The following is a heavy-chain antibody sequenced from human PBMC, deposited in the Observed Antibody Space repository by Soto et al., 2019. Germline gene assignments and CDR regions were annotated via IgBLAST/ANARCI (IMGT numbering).Heavy chain of an antibody. CDR3: ACSGYSYDHAEYFQH. D-gene: IGHD5-18*01. CDR2: INPSGGST. J-gene: IGHJ1*01. CDR1: GYTFTSYG. Sequence: GASVKVSCKASGYTFTSYGISWVRQAPGQGLEWMGWINPSGGSTSYAQKFQGRVTMTRDTSTSTVYMELSSLRSEDTAVYYCACSGYSYDHAEYFQHWGQGTLVTVSS. V-gene: IGHV1-46*03.